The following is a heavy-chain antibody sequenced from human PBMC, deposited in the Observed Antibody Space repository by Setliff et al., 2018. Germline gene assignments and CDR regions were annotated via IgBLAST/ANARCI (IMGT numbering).Heavy chain of an antibody. CDR1: GGSINGGVYC. V-gene: IGHV4-39*01. CDR3: ARTGTYRYFDY. CDR2: IYQGGDT. J-gene: IGHJ4*02. D-gene: IGHD1-1*01. Sequence: PSETLSLTCTVSGGSINGGVYCWGWIRQPPGKGLEWIGRIYQGGDTYYNASRKGRLTISVATAQNQFSLRLTSVTAADTAVYYCARTGTYRYFDYWGQGALVTVSS.